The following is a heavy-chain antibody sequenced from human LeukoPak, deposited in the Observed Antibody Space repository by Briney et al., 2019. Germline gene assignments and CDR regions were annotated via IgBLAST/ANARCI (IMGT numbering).Heavy chain of an antibody. Sequence: PGGSLRLSCAASGFTFSSYAMHWVRQAPGKGLEWVAVISYDGSNKYYADSVKGRFTISRDNSKNTLYLQMNSLRAEDTAVYYCARGSLAAADNWFDPWGQGTLVTVSS. D-gene: IGHD6-13*01. CDR2: ISYDGSNK. CDR3: ARGSLAAADNWFDP. V-gene: IGHV3-30-3*01. J-gene: IGHJ5*02. CDR1: GFTFSSYA.